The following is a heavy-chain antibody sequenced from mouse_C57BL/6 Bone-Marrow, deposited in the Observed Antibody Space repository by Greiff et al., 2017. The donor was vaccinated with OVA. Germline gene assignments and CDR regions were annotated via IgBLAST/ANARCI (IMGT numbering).Heavy chain of an antibody. J-gene: IGHJ4*01. CDR1: GYTFTSYW. Sequence: VKLMESGAELVKPGASVKLSCKASGYTFTSYWMHWVKQRPGQGLEWIGMIHPNSGSTNYNEKFKSKATLTVDKSSSTAYMQLSSLTSEDSAVYYCTRLYAMDYWGQGTSVTVSS. CDR3: TRLYAMDY. CDR2: IHPNSGST. V-gene: IGHV1-64*01.